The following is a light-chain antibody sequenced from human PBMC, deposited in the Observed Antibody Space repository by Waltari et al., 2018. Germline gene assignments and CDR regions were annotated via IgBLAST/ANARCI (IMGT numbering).Light chain of an antibody. V-gene: IGLV3-21*02. CDR2: DDG. CDR1: KIGSKK. Sequence: SYELTQPPSVSVAPGQTARITCDGDKIGSKKVNLYQHKPGQAPVLVVYDDGDRPSGIPERFSGSNSGNTAALTISRVDAGDEAEYYCQVWDSGSNHYVFGTVTKVTVL. J-gene: IGLJ1*01. CDR3: QVWDSGSNHYV.